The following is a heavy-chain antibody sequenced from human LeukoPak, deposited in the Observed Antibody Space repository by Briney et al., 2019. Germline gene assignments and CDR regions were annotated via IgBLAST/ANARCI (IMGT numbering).Heavy chain of an antibody. D-gene: IGHD4-17*01. V-gene: IGHV3-23*01. J-gene: IGHJ6*03. CDR3: ARDYRSHDYGDYFHYYYYMDV. CDR2: ISGSGGST. CDR1: GFTFSSYA. Sequence: GGSLRLSCAASGFTFSSYAMSWVRQAPGKGLEWVSAISGSGGSTYYADSVKGRFIISRDNAKNSLYLQMNSLRAEDTAVYYCARDYRSHDYGDYFHYYYYMDVWGKGTTVTVSS.